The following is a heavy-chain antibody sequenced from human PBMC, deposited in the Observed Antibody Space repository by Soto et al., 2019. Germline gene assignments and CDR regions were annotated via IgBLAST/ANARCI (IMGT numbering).Heavy chain of an antibody. D-gene: IGHD2-21*01. V-gene: IGHV4-30-2*06. Sequence: SETLSLTCTVSGGSISSGGYSWTWIRQSPGKGLEWIGYTYQSGSAYYNPSLKSRVTISVDRSKNQFSLNLTSVTAADTAVYYCARFTIPGGFDPWGQGTLVTVSS. CDR1: GGSISSGGYS. CDR3: ARFTIPGGFDP. CDR2: TYQSGSA. J-gene: IGHJ5*02.